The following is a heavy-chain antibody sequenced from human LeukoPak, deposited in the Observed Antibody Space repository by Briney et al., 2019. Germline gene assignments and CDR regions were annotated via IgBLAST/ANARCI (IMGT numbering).Heavy chain of an antibody. CDR1: GYTFTGYY. V-gene: IGHV1-2*02. D-gene: IGHD3-22*01. CDR3: ATTRRYYYDSSGPDAFDL. J-gene: IGHJ3*01. Sequence: ASVKVSCKASGYTFTGYYIHWVRQAPGQGLEWIGLIYSNSGGTNDAQNFQGSITMTRDTSISPAYMELSRLRSDDTAVYYCATTRRYYYDSSGPDAFDLWGQGTMVTVSS. CDR2: IYSNSGGT.